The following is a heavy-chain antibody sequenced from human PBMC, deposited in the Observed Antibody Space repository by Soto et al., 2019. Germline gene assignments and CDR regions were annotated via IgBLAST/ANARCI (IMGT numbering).Heavy chain of an antibody. J-gene: IGHJ4*02. Sequence: EVQLVESGGGLVQPGRSLRLSCAASGFTFDDYAMHWVRQAPGKGLEWVSGISWNSGSIGYADSVKGRFTISRDNAKNSLYLQMNSLRAEDTALYYCAKDESSGWYGFDYWGQGTLVTVSS. CDR1: GFTFDDYA. V-gene: IGHV3-9*01. D-gene: IGHD6-19*01. CDR3: AKDESSGWYGFDY. CDR2: ISWNSGSI.